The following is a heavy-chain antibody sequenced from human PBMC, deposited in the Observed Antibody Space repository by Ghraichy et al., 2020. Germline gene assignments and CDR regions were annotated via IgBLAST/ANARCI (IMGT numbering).Heavy chain of an antibody. CDR3: ARDSGFWSPKDYFDH. J-gene: IGHJ4*02. D-gene: IGHD3-3*01. CDR2: IYHSGST. CDR1: GGSISNYY. V-gene: IGHV4-59*01. Sequence: SETLSLTCTVSGGSISNYYWGWTRQPPGKGLEWIGNIYHSGSTNYNPSLRSRVTISVDTSKNQFSLKLSSVTAADMAVYYCARDSGFWSPKDYFDHWGQGILVTVSS.